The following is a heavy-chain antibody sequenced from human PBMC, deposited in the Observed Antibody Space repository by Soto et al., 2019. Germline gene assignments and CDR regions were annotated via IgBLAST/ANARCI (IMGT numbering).Heavy chain of an antibody. Sequence: EEQLVESGGDLVQPGGSLRLSCAASGFTVSNNYMSWDRQAPGKGLEWVSLIYSGGSTYYADSVKGRFTISRDSSKNTLYLQMNSRRAEDTAMYYCAAYSHKGYWGQGTLVTVSS. CDR1: GFTVSNNY. CDR2: IYSGGST. D-gene: IGHD3-16*01. CDR3: AAYSHKGY. J-gene: IGHJ4*02. V-gene: IGHV3-66*01.